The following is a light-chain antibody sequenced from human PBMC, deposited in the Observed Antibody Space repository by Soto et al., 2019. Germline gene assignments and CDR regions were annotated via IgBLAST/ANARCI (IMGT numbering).Light chain of an antibody. V-gene: IGLV2-14*01. CDR3: SSYTSSSTSYV. Sequence: QSALTQPRSVSGSPGQSVTISCTGTSSDVGGYNYVSWYQQHPDKAPKLMIFEVSNRPSGVSNRFSGSKSGNTASLTISGLQAEDEADYYCSSYTSSSTSYVFGTGTKVTVL. CDR1: SSDVGGYNY. CDR2: EVS. J-gene: IGLJ1*01.